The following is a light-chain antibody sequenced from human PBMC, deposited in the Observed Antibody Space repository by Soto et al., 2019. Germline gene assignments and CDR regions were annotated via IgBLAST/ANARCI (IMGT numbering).Light chain of an antibody. CDR2: GAS. V-gene: IGKV3-20*01. CDR3: QQYGSSGT. CDR1: QSVSSSY. J-gene: IGKJ1*01. Sequence: EIVLTQSPGTLSLSPGERATLSCRASQSVSSSYLAWYQQKPGQAPRLIIYGASSRATGIPDRFSGSGSGKDFTLTISRLEPEDFAVYYCQQYGSSGTFGQGTKVDI.